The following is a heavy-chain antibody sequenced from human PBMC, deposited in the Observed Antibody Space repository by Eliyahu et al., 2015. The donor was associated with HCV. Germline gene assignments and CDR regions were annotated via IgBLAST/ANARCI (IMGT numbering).Heavy chain of an antibody. CDR3: ARDGGSGWKSYYFDY. Sequence: EVQLVESGGGLVQPGGSLXLSCAASGFXFSSYSMNWVRQAPGKGLEGVSYISSSSSTIYYADSVKGRFTISRDNAKNSLYLQMNSLRDEDTAVYYCARDGGSGWKSYYFDYWGQGTLVTVSS. V-gene: IGHV3-48*02. D-gene: IGHD6-19*01. J-gene: IGHJ4*02. CDR2: ISSSSSTI. CDR1: GFXFSSYS.